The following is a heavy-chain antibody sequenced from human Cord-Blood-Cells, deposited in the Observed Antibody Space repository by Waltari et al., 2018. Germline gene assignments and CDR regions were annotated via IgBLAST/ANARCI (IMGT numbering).Heavy chain of an antibody. V-gene: IGHV4-38-2*01. CDR2: IYHSGST. CDR3: ARAAGYCSSTSCYFDY. Sequence: QVQLQESGPGLVKPSETLSLTCAVSGYSISSGYYWGLLRQPPGKGLEWIGSIYHSGSTYYNPSLKSRVTISVDTSKNQFSLKLSSVTAADTAVYYCARAAGYCSSTSCYFDYWGQGTLVTVSS. J-gene: IGHJ4*02. D-gene: IGHD2-2*01. CDR1: GYSISSGYY.